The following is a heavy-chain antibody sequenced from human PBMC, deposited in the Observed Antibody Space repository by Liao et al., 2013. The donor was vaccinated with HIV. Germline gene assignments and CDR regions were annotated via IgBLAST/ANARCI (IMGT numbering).Heavy chain of an antibody. CDR1: GGSISSGSYS. CDR2: FHSIAIT. V-gene: IGHV4-61*02. D-gene: IGHD5-24*01. J-gene: IGHJ4*02. Sequence: QVQLQESGPGLVKPSQTLSLTCTVSGGSISSGSYSWSWIRQPAGKGLEWIGLFHSIAITIYNPSLKSRVTISLNTSKNQFSLKLFSVTAADTAVYYCARFGSGSNHPRDGYNYGYWGRGTLVTVSS. CDR3: ARFGSGSNHPRDGYNYGY.